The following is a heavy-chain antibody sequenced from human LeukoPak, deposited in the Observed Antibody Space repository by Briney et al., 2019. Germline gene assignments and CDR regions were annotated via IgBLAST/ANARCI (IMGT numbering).Heavy chain of an antibody. D-gene: IGHD1-26*01. Sequence: GGSLRLSCAASGFTFSNYMMTWVRQAPGKGLQWVSTVSGTTLSTYYADSVKGRFTISRDNSKNTLYLQMNSLRAEDTAVYYCAKDLSGSYLDYWGQGTLVTVSS. V-gene: IGHV3-23*01. J-gene: IGHJ4*02. CDR1: GFTFSNYM. CDR3: AKDLSGSYLDY. CDR2: VSGTTLST.